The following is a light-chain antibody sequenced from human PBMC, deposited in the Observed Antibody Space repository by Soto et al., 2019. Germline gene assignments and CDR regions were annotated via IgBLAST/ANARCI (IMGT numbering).Light chain of an antibody. V-gene: IGKV3-20*01. CDR2: GAS. J-gene: IGKJ4*01. CDR3: QQYGSSPLT. Sequence: EIVLTQYPDTLPLSPGQRATISYRTSQSASGSYLAWYQQKLGQAPRLPINGASSRATGIPDRFSGSGSGTDFTLTISRLEPEDVAVYYCQQYGSSPLTFGRGTKVEIK. CDR1: QSASGSY.